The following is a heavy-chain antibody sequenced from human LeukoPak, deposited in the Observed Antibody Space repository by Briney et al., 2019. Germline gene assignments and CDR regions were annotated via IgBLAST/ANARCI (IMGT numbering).Heavy chain of an antibody. J-gene: IGHJ1*01. CDR3: ARDQDYYDSSGYYLYDLNSAEYFQH. CDR1: GGSISGSNW. CDR2: IYHSGST. Sequence: PSETLSLTCAVSGGSISGSNWWSWVRQPPGKGLEWIGEIYHSGSTNYNPSLKSRVTISVDKSKNQFSLKLSSVTAADTAVYYCARDQDYYDSSGYYLYDLNSAEYFQHWGQGTLVTVSS. D-gene: IGHD3-22*01. V-gene: IGHV4-4*02.